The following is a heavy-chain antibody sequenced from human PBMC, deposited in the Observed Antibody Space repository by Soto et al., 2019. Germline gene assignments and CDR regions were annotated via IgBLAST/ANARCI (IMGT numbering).Heavy chain of an antibody. V-gene: IGHV1-18*04. Sequence: QVQLVQSGAEVKKPGASVKVSCKTSGYTFANYGISWVRQAPGQGLEGMGGISAYKNNPNYAQKLQGRVTMTTDTPTNTADMELRSLRSDDTAVYYCARHTRDSYGMDVWGQGTTVTVSS. D-gene: IGHD2-2*01. CDR3: ARHTRDSYGMDV. CDR1: GYTFANYG. CDR2: ISAYKNNP. J-gene: IGHJ6*02.